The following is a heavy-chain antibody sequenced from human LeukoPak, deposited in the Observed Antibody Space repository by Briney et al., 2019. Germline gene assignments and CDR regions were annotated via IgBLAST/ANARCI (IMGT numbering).Heavy chain of an antibody. Sequence: GGSLRLSCAASGFTFSSYWMSWVRQAPGKGLEWVANIKQDGSEKYYVDSVKGRFTISRDNAKNLLYLQMNSLRAEDTAVYYCARVVRGVISSWFDPWGQGTLVTVSS. V-gene: IGHV3-7*03. D-gene: IGHD3-10*01. CDR2: IKQDGSEK. CDR3: ARVVRGVISSWFDP. CDR1: GFTFSSYW. J-gene: IGHJ5*02.